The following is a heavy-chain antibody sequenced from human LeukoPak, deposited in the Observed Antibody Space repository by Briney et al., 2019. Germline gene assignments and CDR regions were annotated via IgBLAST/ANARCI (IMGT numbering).Heavy chain of an antibody. CDR3: ARSSAPALRYFDWLCDY. CDR2: ISSNRGST. V-gene: IGHV3-64*01. CDR1: GFSFSSYA. J-gene: IGHJ4*02. D-gene: IGHD3-9*01. Sequence: GGSLRLSCAASGFSFSSYAMHWVRQAPGKGLEYVSAISSNRGSTYYANSVKGRFTISRDDSKSTLYLQMGSLRPEDMAVYYCARSSAPALRYFDWLCDYWGQGTLVTVSS.